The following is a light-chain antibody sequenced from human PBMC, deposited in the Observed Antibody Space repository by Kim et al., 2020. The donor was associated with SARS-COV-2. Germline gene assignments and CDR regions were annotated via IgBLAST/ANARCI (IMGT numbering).Light chain of an antibody. J-gene: IGLJ2*01. CDR2: QDA. V-gene: IGLV3-1*01. CDR3: QAWDSNIVI. CDR1: NLANKY. Sequence: VSPGQTATITGSGENLANKYVCWYHQKTGQSPVLVMHQDARRPAGIPERFSGSNSGTTATLTISGTQPLDEGDYYCQAWDSNIVIFGGGTQLTVL.